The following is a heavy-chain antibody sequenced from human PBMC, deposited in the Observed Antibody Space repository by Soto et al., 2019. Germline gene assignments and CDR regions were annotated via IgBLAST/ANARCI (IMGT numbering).Heavy chain of an antibody. J-gene: IGHJ4*02. CDR2: IKLDGSEK. D-gene: IGHD3-16*01. V-gene: IGHV3-7*05. CDR3: VRDWGPVEYGHFDY. CDR1: GFTFSTYW. Sequence: GGSLRLSCAASGFTFSTYWMTWVRQAPGKGLEWVANIKLDGSEKYYVDSVRGRFTISRDNAKNSLYLQMNSLRAEDTAIYYCVRDWGPVEYGHFDYWGRGTLVTVSS.